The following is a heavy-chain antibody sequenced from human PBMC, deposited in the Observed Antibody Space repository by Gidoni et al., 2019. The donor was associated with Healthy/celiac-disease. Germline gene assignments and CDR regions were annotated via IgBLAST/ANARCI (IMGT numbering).Heavy chain of an antibody. D-gene: IGHD3-16*01. J-gene: IGHJ4*02. V-gene: IGHV4-39*01. Sequence: LQLQESGPGLVTPSATLSLTCTVSRGSISSSSSYWGWIRQPPGKGLEWIGSIYYSGGTYDNPSRKRRVTISVDKSKNQFSLKLSSVTAADTAVYYCARHRSGWGFDYWGQGTLVTVSS. CDR2: IYYSGGT. CDR3: ARHRSGWGFDY. CDR1: RGSISSSSSY.